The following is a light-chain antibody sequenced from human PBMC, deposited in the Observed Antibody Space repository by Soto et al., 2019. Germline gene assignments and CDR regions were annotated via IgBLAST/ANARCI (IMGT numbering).Light chain of an antibody. Sequence: EIVLTQSPDTLSLSPGEGAALSCRASQNIDSFLAWYQQRPGQAPRLLIYDSSTRATGVPPRFSGSGSGTDFTLTISSLEPEDSAVYYCQQRKQWPPYTFGQGTKLEIK. CDR1: QNIDSF. CDR3: QQRKQWPPYT. CDR2: DSS. J-gene: IGKJ2*01. V-gene: IGKV3-11*01.